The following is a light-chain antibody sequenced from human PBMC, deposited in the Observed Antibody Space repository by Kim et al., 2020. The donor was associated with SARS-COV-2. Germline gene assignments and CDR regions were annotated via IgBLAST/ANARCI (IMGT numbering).Light chain of an antibody. CDR3: QQYGNSPRT. V-gene: IGKV3-20*01. J-gene: IGKJ2*01. Sequence: LSPGERAILSCRASQTVVSSYLAWYQHKPGRAPRLLIWQASNRATGIPDRFSGSGSGTDFTLTISRLEPEDFAVYYCQQYGNSPRTFGQGTKLEIK. CDR2: QAS. CDR1: QTVVSSY.